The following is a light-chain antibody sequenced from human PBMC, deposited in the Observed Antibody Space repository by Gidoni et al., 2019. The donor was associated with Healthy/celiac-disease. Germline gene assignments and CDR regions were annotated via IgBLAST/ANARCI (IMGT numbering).Light chain of an antibody. Sequence: DIQMTQSPSTLSASVGVRVTITGRASQSISSWLAWYQQKPGKAPKLLIYKASSLESGVPSRFSGSGSGTDFTLTISSLQPDDFATYYCQQYNSYPFTFGPGTKVEIK. CDR2: KAS. J-gene: IGKJ3*01. CDR1: QSISSW. CDR3: QQYNSYPFT. V-gene: IGKV1-5*03.